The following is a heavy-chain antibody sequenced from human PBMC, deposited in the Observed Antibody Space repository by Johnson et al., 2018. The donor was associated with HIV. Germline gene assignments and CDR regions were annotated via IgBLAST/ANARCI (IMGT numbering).Heavy chain of an antibody. CDR1: GFTFSSYA. V-gene: IGHV3-64*01. CDR3: ARSGYYYDSSGYQDAFDI. CDR2: ISSNGGST. D-gene: IGHD3-22*01. Sequence: VQLVESGGGLVQPGGSLRLSCAASGFTFSSYAMHWARQAPGKGLEYVSVISSNGGSTYYANSVKGRFTISRDNSKNTLYLQMGSLRAEDMAVYYCARSGYYYDSSGYQDAFDIWGQGTMVTVSS. J-gene: IGHJ3*02.